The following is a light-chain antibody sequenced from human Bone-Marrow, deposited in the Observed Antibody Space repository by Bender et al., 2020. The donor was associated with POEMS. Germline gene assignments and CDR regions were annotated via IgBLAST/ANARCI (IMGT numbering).Light chain of an antibody. CDR3: CSYAGSSTWV. CDR1: SSDVGGHNY. J-gene: IGLJ3*02. CDR2: DVN. V-gene: IGLV2-23*02. Sequence: QSALTQPASVSGSPGQSITISCTGTSSDVGGHNYVSWHQQHPGKAPKLMIYDVNNRPSGVSNRFSGSKSGNTASLTISGLQAEDEADYYCCSYAGSSTWVFGGGTKLTIL.